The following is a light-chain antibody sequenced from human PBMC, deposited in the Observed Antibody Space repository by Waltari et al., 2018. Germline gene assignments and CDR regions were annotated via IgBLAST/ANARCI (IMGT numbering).Light chain of an antibody. J-gene: IGKJ1*01. CDR2: KAA. CDR1: QSISSW. Sequence: DIQMTQSPSTLSASVGDRVTITCRASQSISSWLAWYQQKPWKAPKLLIYKAASLQSGVPSRFSGSGSGTEFTLTISSLQPDDFATYSCQQYNSGWTFGQGTKVEVK. V-gene: IGKV1-5*03. CDR3: QQYNSGWT.